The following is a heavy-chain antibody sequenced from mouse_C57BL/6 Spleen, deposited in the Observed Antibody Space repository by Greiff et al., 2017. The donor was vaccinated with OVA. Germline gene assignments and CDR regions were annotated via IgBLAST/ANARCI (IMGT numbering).Heavy chain of an antibody. V-gene: IGHV1-59*01. CDR2: IDPSDSYT. CDR3: AREDSPAWFAY. J-gene: IGHJ3*01. D-gene: IGHD3-2*01. Sequence: QVQLQQPGAELVRPGTSVKLSCKASGYTFTSYWMHWVKQRPGQGLEWIGVIDPSDSYTNYNQEFKGKATLTVDTSSSTAYMQLSSLTSEDSAVYYCAREDSPAWFAYWGQGTLVTVSA. CDR1: GYTFTSYW.